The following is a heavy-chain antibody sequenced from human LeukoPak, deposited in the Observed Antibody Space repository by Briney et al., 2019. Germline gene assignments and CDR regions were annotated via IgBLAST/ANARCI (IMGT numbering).Heavy chain of an antibody. J-gene: IGHJ4*02. CDR1: GGTFSSYA. D-gene: IGHD3-22*01. CDR3: ARTYYYDSSGYYFDY. V-gene: IGHV1-69*05. CDR2: TIPIFGTA. Sequence: SVKVSCKASGGTFSSYAISWVRQAPGQGLEWMGRTIPIFGTANYAQKFQGRVTITTDESTSTAYMELSSLRSEDTAVYYCARTYYYDSSGYYFDYWGQGTLVTVSS.